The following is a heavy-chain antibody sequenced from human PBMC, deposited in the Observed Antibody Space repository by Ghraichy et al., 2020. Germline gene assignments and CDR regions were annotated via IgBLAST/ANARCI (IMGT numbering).Heavy chain of an antibody. Sequence: SETLSLTCAVYGGSFSGYYWSWIRQPPGKGLEWIGEINHSGSTNYNPSLKSRVTISVDTSKNQFSLKLSSVTAADTAVYYCARTQEGDYDFWSGYYTSCYFDYWGQGTLVTVSS. CDR3: ARTQEGDYDFWSGYYTSCYFDY. D-gene: IGHD3-3*01. V-gene: IGHV4-34*01. CDR1: GGSFSGYY. J-gene: IGHJ4*02. CDR2: INHSGST.